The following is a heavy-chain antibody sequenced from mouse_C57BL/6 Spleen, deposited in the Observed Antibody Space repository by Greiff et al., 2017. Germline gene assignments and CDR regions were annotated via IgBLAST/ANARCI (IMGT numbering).Heavy chain of an antibody. D-gene: IGHD4-1*01. Sequence: QVQLQQSGPELVKPGASVKISCKASGYAFSSSWMNWVKQRPGKGLEWIGRIYPGDGDTNYNGKFKGKATLTADKSSSTAYMQLSSLTSEDSAVYFCARSYWDDYFDDWGQGTTLTVSS. V-gene: IGHV1-82*01. CDR2: IYPGDGDT. CDR1: GYAFSSSW. J-gene: IGHJ2*01. CDR3: ARSYWDDYFDD.